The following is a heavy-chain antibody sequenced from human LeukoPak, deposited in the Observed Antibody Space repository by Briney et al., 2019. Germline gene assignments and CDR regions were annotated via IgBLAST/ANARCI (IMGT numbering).Heavy chain of an antibody. Sequence: ASVKVSCKASGYTFTSYDINWVRQATGHGREWMGWMNPNSGNTGYAQKFQGRVTMTRNSSISTAYMELSSLRSEVTAVYYCARGTLLFGPDYWGQGTLVTVSS. D-gene: IGHD2/OR15-2a*01. CDR3: ARGTLLFGPDY. V-gene: IGHV1-8*01. CDR2: MNPNSGNT. CDR1: GYTFTSYD. J-gene: IGHJ4*02.